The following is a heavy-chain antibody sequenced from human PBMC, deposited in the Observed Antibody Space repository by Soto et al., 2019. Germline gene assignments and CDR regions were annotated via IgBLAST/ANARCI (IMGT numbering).Heavy chain of an antibody. CDR2: ISGSGGST. CDR1: GFTFSSYA. V-gene: IGHV3-23*01. CDR3: AKGGYYYDSSGYFFY. D-gene: IGHD3-22*01. Sequence: VGSLRLSCAASGFTFSSYAMSWVRQAPGKGLEWVSAISGSGGSTYYADSVKGRFTISRDNSKNTLYLQMNSLRAEDTAVYYCAKGGYYYDSSGYFFYWGQGTLVTVSS. J-gene: IGHJ4*02.